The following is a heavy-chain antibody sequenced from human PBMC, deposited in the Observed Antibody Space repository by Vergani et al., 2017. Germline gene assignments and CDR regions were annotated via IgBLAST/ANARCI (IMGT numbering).Heavy chain of an antibody. J-gene: IGHJ6*03. CDR1: GFTFSSYS. Sequence: EVQLVESGGGLVKPGGSLRLSCVASGFTFSSYSMNWVRQAPGKGLEWVSSISSSSSYIYYADSVKGRFTISRDNAKNSLYLQMNSLRAEDTAVYHCARDLLGYCSSTSCLGHYYYYMDVWGKGTTVTVSS. CDR3: ARDLLGYCSSTSCLGHYYYYMDV. V-gene: IGHV3-21*01. D-gene: IGHD2-2*01. CDR2: ISSSSSYI.